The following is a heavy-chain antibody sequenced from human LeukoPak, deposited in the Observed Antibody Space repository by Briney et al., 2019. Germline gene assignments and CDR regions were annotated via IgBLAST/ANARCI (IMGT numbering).Heavy chain of an antibody. Sequence: GGSLRLSCKTSGFIINDYAMSWVRQAPGKRPEWVSGISGGGGGTFYADSVKGRFTISRVNSKNTLFLQMDSLRVEDTAIYYCAKSLFTSAAGSGRASDIWGQGTMVTVSS. CDR2: ISGGGGGT. D-gene: IGHD3-10*01. J-gene: IGHJ3*02. CDR1: GFIINDYA. V-gene: IGHV3-23*01. CDR3: AKSLFTSAAGSGRASDI.